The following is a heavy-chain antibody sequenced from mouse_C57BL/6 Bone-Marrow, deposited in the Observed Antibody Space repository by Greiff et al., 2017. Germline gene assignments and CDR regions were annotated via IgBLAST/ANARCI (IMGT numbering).Heavy chain of an antibody. J-gene: IGHJ2*01. D-gene: IGHD1-1*01. CDR2: IRNKANGYTT. Sequence: EVNLVESGGGLVQPGGSLSLSCAASGFTFTDYYMSWVRQPPGKALEWLGFIRNKANGYTTEYSASVKGRFTISRDNSQSILYLQMNALRAEDSATYYCARYDYGSSFFDYWGQGTTLTVSS. CDR3: ARYDYGSSFFDY. V-gene: IGHV7-3*01. CDR1: GFTFTDYY.